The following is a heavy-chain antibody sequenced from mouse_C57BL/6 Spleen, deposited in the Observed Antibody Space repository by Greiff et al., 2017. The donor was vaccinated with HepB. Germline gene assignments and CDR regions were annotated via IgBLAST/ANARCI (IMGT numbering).Heavy chain of an antibody. CDR3: ARTGTDYFDY. CDR2: ISSGSSTI. Sequence: EVMLVESGGGLVKPGGSLKLSCAASGFTFSDYGMHWVRQAPEKGLEWVAYISSGSSTIYYADTVQGRFTISRDNAKNTLFLQMTSLRSEDTAMYYCARTGTDYFDYWGQGTTLTVSS. CDR1: GFTFSDYG. D-gene: IGHD4-1*01. J-gene: IGHJ2*01. V-gene: IGHV5-17*01.